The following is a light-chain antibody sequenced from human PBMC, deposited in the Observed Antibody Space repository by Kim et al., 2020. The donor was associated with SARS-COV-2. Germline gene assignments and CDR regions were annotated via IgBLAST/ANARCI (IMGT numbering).Light chain of an antibody. CDR1: KLGDKY. CDR3: QAWDSSTVV. CDR2: QDS. V-gene: IGLV3-1*01. J-gene: IGLJ2*01. Sequence: SYELTQPPSVSVSPGQTASITCSGDKLGDKYACWYQQKPGQSPVLVNYQDSKRPSGIPERFSGSNSGNTATLTISGTQAMDEADYYCQAWDSSTVVFGGGTKVTVL.